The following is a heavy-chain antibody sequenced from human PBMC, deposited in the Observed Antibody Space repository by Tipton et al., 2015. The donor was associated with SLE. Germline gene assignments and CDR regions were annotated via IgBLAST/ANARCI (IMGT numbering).Heavy chain of an antibody. J-gene: IGHJ4*02. CDR2: NYYSGST. Sequence: LRLSCTVSGGSISSYYWSWIRQPPGKGLEWIGYNYYSGSTNYNPSLKSRVTISVDTSKNQFSLKLSSVTAADTAVYYCARVERAARGFDYWGQGTLVTVSS. CDR1: GGSISSYY. D-gene: IGHD6-13*01. CDR3: ARVERAARGFDY. V-gene: IGHV4-59*01.